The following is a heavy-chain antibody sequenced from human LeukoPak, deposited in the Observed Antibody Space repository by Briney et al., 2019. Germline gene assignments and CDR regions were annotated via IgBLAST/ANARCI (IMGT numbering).Heavy chain of an antibody. J-gene: IGHJ3*02. Sequence: PGGSLRLSCAASGVTFSRYVMHWGRQAPGKGLEWVALIWFDGTNENYGDSVNGRFTISRDNSKNTVYLEMSSLRAEDTALYYCARVRDSRDSDAFDTWGQGTMVTISS. V-gene: IGHV3-33*01. CDR1: GVTFSRYV. CDR3: ARVRDSRDSDAFDT. CDR2: IWFDGTNE. D-gene: IGHD6-13*01.